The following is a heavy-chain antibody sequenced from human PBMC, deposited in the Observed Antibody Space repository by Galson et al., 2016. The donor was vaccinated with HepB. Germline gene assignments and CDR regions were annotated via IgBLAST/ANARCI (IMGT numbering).Heavy chain of an antibody. J-gene: IGHJ3*02. V-gene: IGHV4-4*02. Sequence: SETLSLTCAVAGGSISSSNWWSWVRQPPGKGLEWIGEIYHSGTPNYNPSLKSRVTISVDTSKNQFSLKLSSVTAADTAVYYCARVSPPDEYSAFDIWGQGTKVTVSS. CDR2: IYHSGTP. CDR3: ARVSPPDEYSAFDI. CDR1: GGSISSSNW. D-gene: IGHD4-11*01.